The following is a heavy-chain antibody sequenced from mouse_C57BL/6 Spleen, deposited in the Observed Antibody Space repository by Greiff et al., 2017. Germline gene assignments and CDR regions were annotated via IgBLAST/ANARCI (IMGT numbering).Heavy chain of an antibody. CDR2: IYPGSGST. V-gene: IGHV1-55*01. CDR1: GYTFTSYW. D-gene: IGHD2-2*01. Sequence: VQLQQPGAELVKPGASVKMSCKASGYTFTSYWITWVKQRPGQGLEWIGDIYPGSGSTNYNEKFKSKATLTVDTSSSTAYMQLSSLTSEDSAVYYCARGGGYDVEYYFDYWGQGTTLTVSS. CDR3: ARGGGYDVEYYFDY. J-gene: IGHJ2*01.